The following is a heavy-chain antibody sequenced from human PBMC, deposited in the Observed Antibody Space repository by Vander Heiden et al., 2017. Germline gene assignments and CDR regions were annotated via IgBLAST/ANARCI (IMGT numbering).Heavy chain of an antibody. CDR3: ARDGYYYDSSGYYRNWYFDL. J-gene: IGHJ2*01. Sequence: QVQLVQSGAEVKKPGSSVKVSCKASGGTFSSYAISWVRQAPGQGLEWMGGIIPIFGTANYAQKFQGRVTITADESTSTAYMELSSLRSEDTAVYYCARDGYYYDSSGYYRNWYFDLWGRGTLVTVSS. CDR1: GGTFSSYA. CDR2: IIPIFGTA. D-gene: IGHD3-22*01. V-gene: IGHV1-69*01.